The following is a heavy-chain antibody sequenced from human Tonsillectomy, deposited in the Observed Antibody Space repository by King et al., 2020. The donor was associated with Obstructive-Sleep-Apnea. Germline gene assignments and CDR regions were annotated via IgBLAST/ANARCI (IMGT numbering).Heavy chain of an antibody. V-gene: IGHV3-33*03. CDR3: AKDWKTDPYTSGFFGFD. D-gene: IGHD6-19*01. CDR2: VWYDGNQQ. Sequence: VQLVESGGGVVQPGRSLRLSCAASGFTFIRYGMHWVLQAPGKGLEWVAVVWYDGNQQYYEESVKGRFTLSKDKSKSTLYLEMKSLRAEDTAVYYCAKDWKTDPYTSGFFGFDWGQGTLVTVSS. CDR1: GFTFIRYG. J-gene: IGHJ4*02.